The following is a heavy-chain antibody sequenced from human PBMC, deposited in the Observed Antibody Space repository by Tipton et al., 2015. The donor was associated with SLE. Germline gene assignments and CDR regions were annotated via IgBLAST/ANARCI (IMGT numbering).Heavy chain of an antibody. J-gene: IGHJ4*02. CDR2: IYYSGST. Sequence: GLVKPSETLSLTCTVSGGSISSSSYYWGWIRQPPGKGLEWIGSIYYSGSTYYNPSLKSRVTISVDTSKNQFSLKLSSVTAADTAVYYCARRTGATAGFDYWGQGTLVTVSS. V-gene: IGHV4-39*01. CDR1: GGSISSSSYY. D-gene: IGHD1-26*01. CDR3: ARRTGATAGFDY.